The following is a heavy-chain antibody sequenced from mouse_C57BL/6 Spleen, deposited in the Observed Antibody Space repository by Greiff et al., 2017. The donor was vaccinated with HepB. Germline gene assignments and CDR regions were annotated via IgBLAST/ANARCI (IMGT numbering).Heavy chain of an antibody. CDR3: ARDQLWLRLNWYVDV. V-gene: IGHV5-4*01. CDR2: ISDGGSYT. Sequence: EVQVVESGGGLVKPGGSLKLSCAASGFTFSSYAMSWVRQTPEKRLEWVATISDGGSYTYYPDNVKGRFTISRDNAKNNLYLQMSHLKSEDTAMYYCARDQLWLRLNWYVDVWGTGTTVTVSS. D-gene: IGHD2-2*01. J-gene: IGHJ1*03. CDR1: GFTFSSYA.